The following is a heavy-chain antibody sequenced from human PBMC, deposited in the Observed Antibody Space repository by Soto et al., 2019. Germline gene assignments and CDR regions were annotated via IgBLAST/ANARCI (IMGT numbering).Heavy chain of an antibody. CDR2: IIPILGIA. J-gene: IGHJ4*02. CDR1: GGTFSSYT. V-gene: IGHV1-69*02. Sequence: QVQLVQSGAEVKKPGSSVKVSCKASGGTFSSYTISWVRQAPGQGLEWMGRIIPILGIANYAQKFQGRITIPESKSTSTAYMELSSLRSEDTAVYYCARLSEMQQLGVVDYGGQGTLVTVSS. CDR3: ARLSEMQQLGVVDY. D-gene: IGHD6-13*01.